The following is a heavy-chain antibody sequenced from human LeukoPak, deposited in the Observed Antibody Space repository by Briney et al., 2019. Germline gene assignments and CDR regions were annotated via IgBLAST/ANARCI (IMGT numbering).Heavy chain of an antibody. CDR3: ARLRSGSYFTHTNYYFDY. CDR2: INHSGST. CDR1: AGSLSGYY. D-gene: IGHD1-26*01. Sequence: SETLSLTCAVYAGSLSGYYWRWIRQPPEKGLEWIGEINHSGSTNYNPSLKSRVTISVDTSKNQFSLKLSSVTAADTAVYYCARLRSGSYFTHTNYYFDYWGQGTLVTVSS. V-gene: IGHV4-34*01. J-gene: IGHJ4*02.